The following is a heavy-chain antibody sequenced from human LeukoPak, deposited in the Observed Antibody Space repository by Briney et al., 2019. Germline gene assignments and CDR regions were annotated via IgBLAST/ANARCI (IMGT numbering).Heavy chain of an antibody. J-gene: IGHJ4*02. CDR3: AKKLAFPPTPYYFDY. CDR2: ISGSGGTT. D-gene: IGHD2-21*01. CDR1: GFTFSSFA. Sequence: PSGGSLRLSCAASGFTFSSFAMSWVRQAPGKGLEWVSGISGSGGTTYYGDSVKGRFTISRDNSKNTLYLQMNSLRAEDTAVYYCAKKLAFPPTPYYFDYWGQGTLVTVSS. V-gene: IGHV3-23*01.